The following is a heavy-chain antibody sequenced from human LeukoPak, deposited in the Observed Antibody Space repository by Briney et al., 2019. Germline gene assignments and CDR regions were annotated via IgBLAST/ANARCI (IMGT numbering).Heavy chain of an antibody. CDR1: GYTFTGHY. Sequence: GASVKVSCKASGYTFTGHYMHWVRQAPGQGLEWMGWINPNSGGTNYAQKFQGRVTMTRDTSISTAYMELSGLISDDTAVYYCTRGVHGGGNWFDPWGQGALVTVSS. CDR2: INPNSGGT. CDR3: TRGVHGGGNWFDP. V-gene: IGHV1-2*02. D-gene: IGHD4-23*01. J-gene: IGHJ5*02.